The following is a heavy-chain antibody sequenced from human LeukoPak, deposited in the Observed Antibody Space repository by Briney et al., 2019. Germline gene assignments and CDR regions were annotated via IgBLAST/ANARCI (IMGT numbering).Heavy chain of an antibody. V-gene: IGHV4-34*01. D-gene: IGHD3-22*01. Sequence: SETLSLTCAVYGGSFSGYYWSWIRQPPGKGLEWIGEINHSGSTNYNPSLKSRVTISVDTSKNQFSLKLSSVTAADTAVYYCARSTMIVVVNLVYYFDYWGQGTLVTVSS. CDR1: GGSFSGYY. CDR2: INHSGST. CDR3: ARSTMIVVVNLVYYFDY. J-gene: IGHJ4*02.